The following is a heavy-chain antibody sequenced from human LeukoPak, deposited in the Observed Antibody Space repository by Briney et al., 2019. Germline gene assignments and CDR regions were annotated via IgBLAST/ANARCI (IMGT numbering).Heavy chain of an antibody. CDR2: IIPIFGTA. CDR3: ARGITMVRGVINLSYYYYMDV. V-gene: IGHV1-69*13. Sequence: SVKVSCKASGGTFSSYATSWVRQAPGQGLEWMGGIIPIFGTANYAQKFQGRVTITADESTSTAYMELSSLRSEDTAVYYCARGITMVRGVINLSYYYYMDVWGKGTTVTISS. J-gene: IGHJ6*03. CDR1: GGTFSSYA. D-gene: IGHD3-10*01.